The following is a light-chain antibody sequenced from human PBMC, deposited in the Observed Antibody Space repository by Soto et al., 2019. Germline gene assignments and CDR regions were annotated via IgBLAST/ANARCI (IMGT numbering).Light chain of an antibody. CDR2: DAS. V-gene: IGKV3-11*01. CDR1: QSVSSY. J-gene: IGKJ4*01. Sequence: EIVLTQSPATLSLSPGERATLSCRASQSVSSYLAWYQQKPGQAPRLLIYDASNRATGIPARFSGSGSGTDFTLTISSLEPEDFAVYYCQQRSSWPRAFGGGTKVEIK. CDR3: QQRSSWPRA.